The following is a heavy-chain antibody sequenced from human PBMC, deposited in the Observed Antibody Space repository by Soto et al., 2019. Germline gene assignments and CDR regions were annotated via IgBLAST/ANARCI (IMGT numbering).Heavy chain of an antibody. D-gene: IGHD5-12*01. J-gene: IGHJ4*02. CDR2: ISSSSSYI. Sequence: EVQLVESGGGLVKPGGSLRLSCAASGFTFSSYSMNWVRQAPGKGLEWVSSISSSSSYIYYADSVKGRFTISRDHAKNCQDLQMNSMRAEDTAVYYCAREAGYSGYCTPIDSWGQGTLVTVSS. CDR3: AREAGYSGYCTPIDS. CDR1: GFTFSSYS. V-gene: IGHV3-21*01.